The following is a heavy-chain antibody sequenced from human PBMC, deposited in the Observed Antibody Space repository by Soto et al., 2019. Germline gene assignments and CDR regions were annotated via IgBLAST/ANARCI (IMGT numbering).Heavy chain of an antibody. CDR1: GFTFRSYN. D-gene: IGHD5-12*01. CDR2: ISSSSSTI. J-gene: IGHJ4*01. Sequence: GGSLRLSCAASGFTFRSYNMNWVRQAPGKGLDWVSYISSSSSTIYYADSVKGRFTISRDNAKNSLYLQMNSLRDDDTAMYYCARGGTMAVTTIGDYWGQGTLVTVSS. CDR3: ARGGTMAVTTIGDY. V-gene: IGHV3-48*02.